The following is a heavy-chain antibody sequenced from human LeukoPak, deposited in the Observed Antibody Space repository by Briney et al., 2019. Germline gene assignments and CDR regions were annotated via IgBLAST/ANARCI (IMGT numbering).Heavy chain of an antibody. CDR1: GFTFSRQA. CDR3: AKEGGYCSSSSCSDYFDY. D-gene: IGHD2-2*01. V-gene: IGHV3-23*01. CDR2: ISGGGGST. Sequence: PGGSLRLSFAASGFTFSRQALSWVRQAPGKGLQWVSPISGGGGSTYYADSVKGRFTISRDNSKDTLYLQVNGLRAEDTAVYYCAKEGGYCSSSSCSDYFDYWGQGTLVTVSS. J-gene: IGHJ4*02.